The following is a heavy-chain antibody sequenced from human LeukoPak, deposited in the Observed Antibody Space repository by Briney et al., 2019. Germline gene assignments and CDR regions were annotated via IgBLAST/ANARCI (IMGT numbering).Heavy chain of an antibody. CDR3: ARSFWGSYSDF. CDR2: IKADGRST. J-gene: IGHJ4*02. V-gene: IGHV3-74*01. CDR1: GFTFSTYY. Sequence: GRSLRLSCAASGFTFSTYYTHWVSQAPRKGLVWVERIKADGRSTNYAASVQGRFPLSTEKAKNTLYLQMNSLRGEDTAVYYCARSFWGSYSDFWGQGTLVTVSS. D-gene: IGHD3-16*01.